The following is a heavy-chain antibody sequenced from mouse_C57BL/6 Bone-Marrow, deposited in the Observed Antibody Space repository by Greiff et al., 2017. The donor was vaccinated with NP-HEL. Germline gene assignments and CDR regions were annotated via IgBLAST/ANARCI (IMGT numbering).Heavy chain of an antibody. Sequence: VQLQQSGAELARPGASVKMSCKASGYTFTSYTMHWVKQRPGQGLEWIGYINPSSGYTKYNQKFKDKATLTADKSSSTAYMQLSSLTSEDSAVYYCARQGGTTWYFDVWGTGTTVTVSS. CDR1: GYTFTSYT. CDR2: INPSSGYT. D-gene: IGHD2-14*01. V-gene: IGHV1-4*01. CDR3: ARQGGTTWYFDV. J-gene: IGHJ1*03.